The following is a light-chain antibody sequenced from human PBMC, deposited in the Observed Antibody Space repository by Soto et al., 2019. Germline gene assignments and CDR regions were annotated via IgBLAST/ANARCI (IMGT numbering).Light chain of an antibody. Sequence: QSVLTQSPSVSGAPGQSVSISCTGTSSNIGAGFDVHWYQQVPATAPKLLIYGNNNRPSGVPDRFSGSKSGTSASLAITGLHAEDEADYYCQSYDTNLSGGSVFGTRTKLTLL. CDR1: SSNIGAGFD. J-gene: IGLJ1*01. CDR2: GNN. CDR3: QSYDTNLSGGSV. V-gene: IGLV1-40*01.